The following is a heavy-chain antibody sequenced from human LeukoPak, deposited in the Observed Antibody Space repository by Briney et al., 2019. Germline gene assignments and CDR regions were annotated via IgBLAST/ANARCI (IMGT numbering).Heavy chain of an antibody. CDR2: IIPIFGTA. D-gene: IGHD3-10*01. CDR1: GGTFSSYA. V-gene: IGHV1-69*13. J-gene: IGHJ4*02. Sequence: ASVKVSCKAPGGTFSSYAISWVRQAPGQGLEWMGGIIPIFGTANYAQKFQGRVTITADESTSTAYMELSSLRSEDTAVYYCARASSHYGSGSYSLDYWGQGTLVTVSS. CDR3: ARASSHYGSGSYSLDY.